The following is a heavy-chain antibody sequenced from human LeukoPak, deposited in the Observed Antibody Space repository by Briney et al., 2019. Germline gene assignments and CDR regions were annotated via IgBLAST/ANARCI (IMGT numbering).Heavy chain of an antibody. Sequence: PGGSLRLSCATSGFTCDDYAMHWVLQAPGKGLEWVSGIRWNSGSIGYADSVKRRFTISRDNAKNALYLQMNSLRAEDTALYYCAKDEEQWLVGPMDYWGQGTLVTVSS. V-gene: IGHV3-9*01. D-gene: IGHD6-19*01. CDR3: AKDEEQWLVGPMDY. J-gene: IGHJ4*02. CDR2: IRWNSGSI. CDR1: GFTCDDYA.